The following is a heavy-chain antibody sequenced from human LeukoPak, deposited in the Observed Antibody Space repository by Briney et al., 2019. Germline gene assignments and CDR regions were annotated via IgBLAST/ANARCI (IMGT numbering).Heavy chain of an antibody. D-gene: IGHD3-22*01. J-gene: IGHJ6*03. V-gene: IGHV4-59*01. Sequence: SETLSLTCTVSGGSISSYYWSWIRQPPGKGLEWIGYIYYSGSTNYNPSLKSRVTISVDTSKNQFSLKLSSVTAADTAVYSCARSGPDSSGSYYYYYYMDVWGKGTTVTVSS. CDR3: ARSGPDSSGSYYYYYYMDV. CDR1: GGSISSYY. CDR2: IYYSGST.